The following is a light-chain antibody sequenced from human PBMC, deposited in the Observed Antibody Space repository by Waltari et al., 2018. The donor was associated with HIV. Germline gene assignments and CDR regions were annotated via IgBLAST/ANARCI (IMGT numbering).Light chain of an antibody. Sequence: DIQMTQSPSSLSASVRDRVTITCRASQNIGSSLSWYQQKKGGAPRLLIYGASNLRSGVPSRFSGSGSGTDFTLTISSLQPEDFATDYCQQSLSTLPWTFGQGTKVDIK. V-gene: IGKV1-39*01. CDR2: GAS. CDR3: QQSLSTLPWT. J-gene: IGKJ1*01. CDR1: QNIGSS.